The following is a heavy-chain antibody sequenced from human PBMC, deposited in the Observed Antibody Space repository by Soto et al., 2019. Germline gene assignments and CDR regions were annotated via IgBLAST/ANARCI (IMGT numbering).Heavy chain of an antibody. CDR2: IYFRGNT. J-gene: IGHJ4*02. V-gene: IGHV4-39*01. Sequence: SETLSLTCSVSGDSINSDKYYWCWIRHPPGKGLEWIGSIYFRGNTYYNPSLQTRVTISLDKSKSQFSLKLNSVTAADSAVYFCARLEGLATISYYFDFWGQGALVTVSS. CDR1: GDSINSDKYY. CDR3: ARLEGLATISYYFDF. D-gene: IGHD3-9*01.